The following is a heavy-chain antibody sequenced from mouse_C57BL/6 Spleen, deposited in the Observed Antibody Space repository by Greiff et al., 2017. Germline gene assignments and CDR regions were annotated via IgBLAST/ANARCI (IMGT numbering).Heavy chain of an antibody. J-gene: IGHJ4*01. V-gene: IGHV1-54*01. D-gene: IGHD1-1*01. CDR1: GYAFTNYL. CDR3: ARSSTTPLYYYAMDY. Sequence: VQLQQSGAELVRPGTSVKVSCKASGYAFTNYLIEWVKQRPGQGLEWIGVINPGSGGTNYNEKFKGKATLTADKSSSTAYMQLSSLTSEDSAVYFCARSSTTPLYYYAMDYWGQGTSVTVSS. CDR2: INPGSGGT.